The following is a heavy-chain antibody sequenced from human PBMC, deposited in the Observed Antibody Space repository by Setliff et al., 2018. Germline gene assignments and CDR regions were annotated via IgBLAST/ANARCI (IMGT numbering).Heavy chain of an antibody. D-gene: IGHD3-10*01. CDR3: ARHATYYSGSGNLPFDS. CDR2: IMPGRDT. V-gene: IGHV4-34*12. CDR1: GDSLSGYY. Sequence: SETLSLTCAVYGDSLSGYYWSWIRQSPKKGLEWIGEIMPGRDTLYSPSLESRLTITIDTSKSQFSLKLSSVTAADTAVYYCARHATYYSGSGNLPFDSWGQGTLVTVSS. J-gene: IGHJ4*02.